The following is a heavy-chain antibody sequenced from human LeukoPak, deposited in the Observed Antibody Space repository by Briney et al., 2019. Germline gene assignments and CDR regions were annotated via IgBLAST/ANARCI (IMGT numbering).Heavy chain of an antibody. V-gene: IGHV3-23*01. CDR2: ITANGGGT. CDR1: GFTFSSYA. D-gene: IGHD3-10*01. CDR3: AKLTSDTMIRGVTADY. Sequence: GGSLRLSCAASGFTFSSYAMSWVRQAPGKGLEWVSSITANGGGTYYADSVKGRFSISRDNSRNTLYLQATSLRAEDTAIYYCAKLTSDTMIRGVTADYWGQGTLVTVSS. J-gene: IGHJ4*02.